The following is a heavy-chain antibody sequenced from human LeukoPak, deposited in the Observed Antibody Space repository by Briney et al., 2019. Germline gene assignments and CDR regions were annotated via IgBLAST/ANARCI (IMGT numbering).Heavy chain of an antibody. CDR3: AIITMSFY. CDR1: GFTFSSYA. D-gene: IGHD3-10*02. J-gene: IGHJ4*02. Sequence: GGSLRLSCAASGFTFSSYAMHWVRQAPGKGLEWVAVISYDGSNKYYADSVKGRFTISRDNSKNTLYLQMKSLRAEDTAVYYCAIITMSFYWGQGTLVTVSS. CDR2: ISYDGSNK. V-gene: IGHV3-30*04.